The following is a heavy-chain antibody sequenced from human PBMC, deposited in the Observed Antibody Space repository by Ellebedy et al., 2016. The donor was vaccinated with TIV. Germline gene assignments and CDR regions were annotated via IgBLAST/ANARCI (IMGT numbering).Heavy chain of an antibody. CDR2: INNRRYV. CDR1: GGSISSGNYF. D-gene: IGHD3-3*01. Sequence: SETLSLXXTVSGGSISSGNYFWSWIRQPPGKGLEWIAYINNRRYVDYNPSLKSRVSISLDTSKNQFSLNLSSVTAADTAVYYCARGSQDDFWSGYYIPFDYWGQGALVTVSS. J-gene: IGHJ4*02. CDR3: ARGSQDDFWSGYYIPFDY. V-gene: IGHV4-30-4*01.